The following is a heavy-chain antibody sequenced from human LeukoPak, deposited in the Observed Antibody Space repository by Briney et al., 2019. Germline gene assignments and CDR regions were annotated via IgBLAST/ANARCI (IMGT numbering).Heavy chain of an antibody. D-gene: IGHD3-16*01. V-gene: IGHV4-59*11. CDR2: TLYSRKA. CDR3: ARFGVDYDMDV. J-gene: IGHJ6*02. CDR1: GGSISGHY. Sequence: SETRSPTCPVSGGSISGHYWTWVRQPPRAGLEWIGQTLYSRKADYNPSLRSRSTISVGTSKNQMSLKVTSVTAADTAVYYCARFGVDYDMDVWGQGTTVTVS.